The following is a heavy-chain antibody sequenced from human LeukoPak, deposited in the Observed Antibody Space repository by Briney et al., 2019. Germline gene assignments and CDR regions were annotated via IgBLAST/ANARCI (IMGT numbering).Heavy chain of an antibody. Sequence: GGSLRLSCAASGFTFSGSAMHWVRQASGKGLEWVGRIRSKANSYATAYAASVKGRFTISRDDSKNTAYLQMNSLKTEDTAVYYCTTRNLYSSSWYLDYWGQRTLVTVSS. V-gene: IGHV3-73*01. CDR3: TTRNLYSSSWYLDY. J-gene: IGHJ4*02. CDR1: GFTFSGSA. CDR2: IRSKANSYAT. D-gene: IGHD6-13*01.